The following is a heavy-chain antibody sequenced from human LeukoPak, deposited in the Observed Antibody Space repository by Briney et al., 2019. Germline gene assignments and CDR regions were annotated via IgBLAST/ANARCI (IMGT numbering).Heavy chain of an antibody. Sequence: SETLSLTCTASGVSISSYYWSWIRQPPGKGLEWIGYIYYSGSTNYNPSLKSRVTISVDTSKNQFSLRLSSVTAADTAVYYCARGPYYYDSSGFSSLDYWGQGTLVTVSS. J-gene: IGHJ4*02. CDR3: ARGPYYYDSSGFSSLDY. D-gene: IGHD3-22*01. CDR1: GVSISSYY. CDR2: IYYSGST. V-gene: IGHV4-59*01.